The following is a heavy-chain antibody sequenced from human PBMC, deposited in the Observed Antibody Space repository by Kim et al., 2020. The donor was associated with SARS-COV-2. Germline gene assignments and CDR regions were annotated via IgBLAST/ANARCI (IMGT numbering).Heavy chain of an antibody. CDR1: GFTFSSYS. CDR2: ISNSRSYI. V-gene: IGHV3-21*01. Sequence: GGSLRLSCAASGFTFSSYSMNWVRQAPGKGLEWVSSISNSRSYIYYADSVKGRFTISRDNAKNSLYLQMNSLRAEDTAVYYCARDSGTTVTPFDYWGQRTLVPLS. D-gene: IGHD4-4*01. J-gene: IGHJ4*02. CDR3: ARDSGTTVTPFDY.